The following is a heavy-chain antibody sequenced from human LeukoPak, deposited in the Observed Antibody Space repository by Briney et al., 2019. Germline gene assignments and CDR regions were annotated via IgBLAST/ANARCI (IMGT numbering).Heavy chain of an antibody. CDR1: GGSFSGYY. CDR2: INHSGST. J-gene: IGHJ6*02. D-gene: IGHD6-13*01. Sequence: SETLSLTCAVYGGSFSGYYWSWIRQPPGKGLEWIGVINHSGSTNYNPSLESRVTISVDTSKNQFSLKLSSVTAADTAVYYCARGRSSSWYHYYYGMDVWGQGTTVTVSS. CDR3: ARGRSSSWYHYYYGMDV. V-gene: IGHV4-34*01.